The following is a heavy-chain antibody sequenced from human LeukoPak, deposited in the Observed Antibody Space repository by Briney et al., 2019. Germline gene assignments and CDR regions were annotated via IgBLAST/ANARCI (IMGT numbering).Heavy chain of an antibody. CDR1: GGSFSGYY. J-gene: IGHJ3*02. CDR3: ARVPPRGYRYGSGAFDI. V-gene: IGHV4-34*01. D-gene: IGHD5-18*01. Sequence: PSETLSLTCAVYGGSFSGYYWSWIRQPPVKGLEWIGEINHSGSTNYNPSLKSRVTISVDTSKNQFSLKLSSVTAADTAVYYCARVPPRGYRYGSGAFDIWGQGTMVTVSS. CDR2: INHSGST.